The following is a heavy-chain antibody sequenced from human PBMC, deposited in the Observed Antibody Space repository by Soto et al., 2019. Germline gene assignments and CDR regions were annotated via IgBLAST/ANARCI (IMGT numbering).Heavy chain of an antibody. D-gene: IGHD6-6*01. CDR3: AKRVEYSSSANYFHY. Sequence: EVQLLESGGGLVQPGGSLRLACAASGFTFSGYAMSWVRQAPGKGLEWVSAISDSGGSRYYADSVMGRFTLSRDNSKHTLHLQMNRLRVKDTAVYYCAKRVEYSSSANYFHYWGQRTLVTVSS. J-gene: IGHJ4*02. CDR2: ISDSGGSR. CDR1: GFTFSGYA. V-gene: IGHV3-23*01.